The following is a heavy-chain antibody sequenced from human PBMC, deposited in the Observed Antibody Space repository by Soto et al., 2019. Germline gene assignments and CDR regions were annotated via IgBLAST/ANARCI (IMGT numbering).Heavy chain of an antibody. Sequence: QVQLQESGPGLVKPSGILSLTCAVSGGSLTTFNWWSWVRQPPGKGLEWIGEIHHIGTTNYNPSLDSRVTISLDKSRNHFSLTLISATAADSAVYYCARTEAGAFHIGGQGKMITVSS. CDR1: GGSLTTFNW. CDR2: IHHIGTT. V-gene: IGHV4-4*02. CDR3: ARTEAGAFHI. D-gene: IGHD3-10*01. J-gene: IGHJ3*02.